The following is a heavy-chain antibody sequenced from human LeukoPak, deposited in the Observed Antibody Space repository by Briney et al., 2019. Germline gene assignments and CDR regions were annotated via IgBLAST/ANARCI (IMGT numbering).Heavy chain of an antibody. Sequence: GGSLRLSCAASGFTFSTYTINWVRQAPGKGLEWVANIKQDGSEKYYVDSVKGRFTISRDNAKNSLYLQMNSLRAEDTAVYYCARESYFGECFDYWGQGTLVTVSS. V-gene: IGHV3-7*01. CDR3: ARESYFGECFDY. CDR1: GFTFSTYT. J-gene: IGHJ4*02. D-gene: IGHD3-10*01. CDR2: IKQDGSEK.